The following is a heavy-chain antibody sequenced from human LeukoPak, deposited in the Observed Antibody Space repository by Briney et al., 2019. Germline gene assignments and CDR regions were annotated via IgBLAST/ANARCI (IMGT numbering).Heavy chain of an antibody. CDR3: ARGTTSASGNYYFDF. Sequence: GGSLRLSCAASGFTFHDYAMHWVRQAPGKGLEWVSRISPDGSSTYYADSVKGRFTISRDNAQNTLYLQVNSLRADDTAVYYCARGTTSASGNYYFDFRGQGTLVTVSS. J-gene: IGHJ4*02. CDR2: ISPDGSST. V-gene: IGHV3-74*01. CDR1: GFTFHDYA. D-gene: IGHD3-10*01.